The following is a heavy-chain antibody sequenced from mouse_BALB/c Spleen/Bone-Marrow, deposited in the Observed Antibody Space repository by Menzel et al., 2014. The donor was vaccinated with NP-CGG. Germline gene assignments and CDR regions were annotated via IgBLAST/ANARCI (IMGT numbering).Heavy chain of an antibody. J-gene: IGHJ2*01. Sequence: EVKVEESGGGLVQPGGSMKLSCVASGFTFSDYWMNWVRQSPEKGLEWVAEIRLKSNNYATHYAESVKGRFTISRDDSKSSVYLQMNNLRAEDTGIYYCTRRYYYGSSYYFDYWGQGTTLTVSS. D-gene: IGHD1-1*01. CDR2: IRLKSNNYAT. V-gene: IGHV6-6*02. CDR1: GFTFSDYW. CDR3: TRRYYYGSSYYFDY.